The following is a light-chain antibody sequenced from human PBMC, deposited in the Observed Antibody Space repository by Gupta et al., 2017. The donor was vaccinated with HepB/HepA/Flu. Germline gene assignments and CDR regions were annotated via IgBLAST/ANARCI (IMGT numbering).Light chain of an antibody. Sequence: EVIMTQSPATLSAAPGERATLSCRARQSVSVNLAWYQQKPGQAPRLVINGAATSVTGIPARFSGSGYGTDVTLTISSRQSEDFAGYYCQQENNWPPLTFGGGTKVEIK. CDR3: QQENNWPPLT. J-gene: IGKJ4*01. V-gene: IGKV3-15*01. CDR2: GAA. CDR1: QSVSVN.